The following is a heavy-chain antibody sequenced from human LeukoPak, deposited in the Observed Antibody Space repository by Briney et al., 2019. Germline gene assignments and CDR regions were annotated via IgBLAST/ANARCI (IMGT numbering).Heavy chain of an antibody. V-gene: IGHV3-48*03. J-gene: IGHJ4*02. Sequence: PGGSLRLSCAVSGFPFSFYEINWVRQAPGKGLEWVSNIGSSGRTRYYADSVKGRFPISRDNAKNSLYLQMNSLRVEDTGVYYCALLAVASDFDYWGKGALVTVSS. D-gene: IGHD6-19*01. CDR3: ALLAVASDFDY. CDR2: IGSSGRTR. CDR1: GFPFSFYE.